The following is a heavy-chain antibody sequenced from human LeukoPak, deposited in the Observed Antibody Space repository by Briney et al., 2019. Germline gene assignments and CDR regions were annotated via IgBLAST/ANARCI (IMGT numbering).Heavy chain of an antibody. V-gene: IGHV3-23*01. D-gene: IGHD6-6*01. CDR1: GFIFSGQA. J-gene: IGHJ4*02. Sequence: GGSLRLSCAASGFIFSGQAMSWVRQAPGKGPEWVSAITGLGYSTYYADSVKGRFTISRDNSKNTLYLQMNSLRAEGAAVYYCAKPTLGNSSSWGFDYWGQGTLVSVSS. CDR3: AKPTLGNSSSWGFDY. CDR2: ITGLGYST.